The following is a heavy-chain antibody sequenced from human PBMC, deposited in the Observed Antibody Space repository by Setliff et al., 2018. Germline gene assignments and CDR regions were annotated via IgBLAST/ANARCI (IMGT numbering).Heavy chain of an antibody. Sequence: SETLSLTCTVSGGSVSPYFWSWIRQPPGKGLEWIGSIYHSGSSYYNPSLRSRVTISVDTSKNHFSLKLTSVTAADTAVYYCARDNTIVGATDYWGQGALVTVSS. CDR1: GGSVSPYF. D-gene: IGHD1-26*01. CDR3: ARDNTIVGATDY. CDR2: IYHSGSS. V-gene: IGHV4-59*02. J-gene: IGHJ4*02.